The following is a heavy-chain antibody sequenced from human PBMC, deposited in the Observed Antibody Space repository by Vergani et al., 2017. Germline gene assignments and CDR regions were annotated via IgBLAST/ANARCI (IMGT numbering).Heavy chain of an antibody. V-gene: IGHV4-38-2*01. Sequence: QVQLQESGPGLVKPSETLSLTCAVSGFSIDNGYYWDWIRQPPGKGLEWIGSIYRTGRTHFNPSLKSRVTISADKYITTAYLQWSSLKASDTAMYYCARRYCSSGICNLDYWGQGTLVTVSS. D-gene: IGHD2-15*01. J-gene: IGHJ4*02. CDR2: IYRTGRT. CDR1: GFSIDNGYY. CDR3: ARRYCSSGICNLDY.